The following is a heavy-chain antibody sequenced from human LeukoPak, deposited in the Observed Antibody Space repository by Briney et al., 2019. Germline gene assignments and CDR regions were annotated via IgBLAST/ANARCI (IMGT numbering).Heavy chain of an antibody. CDR2: INPNSGGT. J-gene: IGHJ3*02. Sequence: ASVRVSCKASGYTFTGYYLHWVRHAPGQGLEWMGWINPNSGGTNYAQKFQGRATMTRDTSISTAYMELSRLRSDDTAVYYCARNIWFGESSDAFDIWGQGTMVTVSS. CDR1: GYTFTGYY. D-gene: IGHD3-10*01. CDR3: ARNIWFGESSDAFDI. V-gene: IGHV1-2*02.